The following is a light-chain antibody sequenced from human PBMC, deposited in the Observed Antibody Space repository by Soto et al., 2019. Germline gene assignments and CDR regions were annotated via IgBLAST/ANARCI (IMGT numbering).Light chain of an antibody. Sequence: EIVLTQSPGTLSLSSGERATLSCRASQSVRSNYLAWYQQKPGQAPRLLIYGASSRATSIPDRFGGSGSGTDFTLTISSLEPEDFAVYYCQQYASSPLTFGGGTKVEIK. V-gene: IGKV3-20*01. CDR3: QQYASSPLT. J-gene: IGKJ4*01. CDR2: GAS. CDR1: QSVRSNY.